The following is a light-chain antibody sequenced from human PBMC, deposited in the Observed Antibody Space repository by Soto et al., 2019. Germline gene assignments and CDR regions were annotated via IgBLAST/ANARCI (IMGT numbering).Light chain of an antibody. CDR2: ESS. CDR3: QQYNSQIT. CDR1: QSISSW. V-gene: IGKV1-5*01. Sequence: DIQMTQSPSTLSASVGDRVTITCLASQSISSWLAWYQQKPGQVPKLLIYESSSLERGVPSRFSGSGSGTEFELTIISLQPDDVDPYHCQQYNSQITVGQGTRMEIK. J-gene: IGKJ5*01.